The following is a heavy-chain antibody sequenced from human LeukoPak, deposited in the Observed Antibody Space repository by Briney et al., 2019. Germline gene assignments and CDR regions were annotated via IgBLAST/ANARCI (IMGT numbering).Heavy chain of an antibody. J-gene: IGHJ4*02. CDR1: GFIFSNYW. V-gene: IGHV3-48*04. D-gene: IGHD1-26*01. Sequence: GGSLRLSCAASGFIFSNYWMNWVRQAPGKRLEWVSYIGSSGTTIYYADSVKGRFTISRDNAKNSLYLQMNSLRAEDTAVYYCAREEGGNYFDAWGQGTLVTVSS. CDR3: AREEGGNYFDA. CDR2: IGSSGTTI.